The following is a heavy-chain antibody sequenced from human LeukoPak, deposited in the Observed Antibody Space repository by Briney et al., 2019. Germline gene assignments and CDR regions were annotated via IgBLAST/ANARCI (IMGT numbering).Heavy chain of an antibody. J-gene: IGHJ5*02. CDR2: ISGSGGST. Sequence: GGSLRLSCAASTFTFSIFAMTWVRQAPGKGLEWVSAISGSGGSTYYADSVKGRFTISRDNSKNTLYLQMNSLRAEDTAVYYCAKDRVAVAEVDWFDPWGQGTLVTVSS. CDR1: TFTFSIFA. CDR3: AKDRVAVAEVDWFDP. V-gene: IGHV3-23*01. D-gene: IGHD6-19*01.